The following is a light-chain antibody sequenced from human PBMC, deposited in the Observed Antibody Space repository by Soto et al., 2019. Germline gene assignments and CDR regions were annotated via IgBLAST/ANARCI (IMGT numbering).Light chain of an antibody. J-gene: IGKJ1*01. CDR1: QTVLHGSNY. V-gene: IGKV4-1*01. CDR3: QQYYTTPVT. CDR2: WAS. Sequence: DIVMTQSPDSLAVSLGERATINCRSSQTVLHGSNYLAWYQQKPGQPSKLLIYWASTRESGVPDRFSGSGSATDFTLTISSLQAEDVAVYYCQQYYTTPVTFGQGTKVEIK.